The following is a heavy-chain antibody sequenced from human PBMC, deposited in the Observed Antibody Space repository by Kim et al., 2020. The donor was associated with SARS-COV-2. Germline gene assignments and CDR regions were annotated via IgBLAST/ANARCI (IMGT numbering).Heavy chain of an antibody. CDR3: AKDIVYYSASHGHAFDI. D-gene: IGHD2-21*01. J-gene: IGHJ3*02. V-gene: IGHV3-30*18. Sequence: GGSLRLSCAASGFTFSTYAMHWVRQAPGKGLEWVAVISHDGSNKYYIDSVKGRFTISRGNSRNTVYLQMNSLKPDDTAVYYCAKDIVYYSASHGHAFDIRGQGTVVSVSS. CDR1: GFTFSTYA. CDR2: ISHDGSNK.